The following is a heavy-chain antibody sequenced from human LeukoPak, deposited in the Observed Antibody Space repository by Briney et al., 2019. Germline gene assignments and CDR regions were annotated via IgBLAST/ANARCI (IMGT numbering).Heavy chain of an antibody. CDR3: ARARTVQQHRFDS. CDR2: INHSGTT. Sequence: SETLSLTCAVYGGSFSGYYWTWIRQPPGKGLEWIGEINHSGTTNYSPSLKSRVTISVDTSKNQFSLKLSSVTAADTAVYYCARARTVQQHRFDSWGQGTLVTVSS. V-gene: IGHV4-34*01. CDR1: GGSFSGYY. D-gene: IGHD6-13*01. J-gene: IGHJ4*02.